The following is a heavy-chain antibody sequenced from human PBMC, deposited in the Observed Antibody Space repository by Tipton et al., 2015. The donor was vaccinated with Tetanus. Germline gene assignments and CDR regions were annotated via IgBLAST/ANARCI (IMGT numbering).Heavy chain of an antibody. CDR2: ISWNSGSI. J-gene: IGHJ4*02. V-gene: IGHV3-9*01. CDR3: APHSQVIDY. Sequence: SLRLSCAASGFTFDDYAMHWVRQAPGKGLEWVSGISWNSGSIGYADSVKGRFTISRDNAKNSLYLQMSSLRAEDSAVYYCAPHSQVIDYWGQGTLVTVSS. CDR1: GFTFDDYA.